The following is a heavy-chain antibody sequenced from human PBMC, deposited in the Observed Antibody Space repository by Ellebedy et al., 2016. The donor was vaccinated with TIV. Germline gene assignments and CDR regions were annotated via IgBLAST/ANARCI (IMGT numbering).Heavy chain of an antibody. V-gene: IGHV6-1*01. Sequence: SQTLSLTCAISGDSVSSKSAAWTWLRQSPWRGLECLGRTYYRSKWYNEYAVSVDSRITINSDTSKNQFSLQLSSVTPEETAIYYCAREIRAYDSWGQGTLVTVSS. J-gene: IGHJ4*02. CDR1: GDSVSSKSAA. CDR2: TYYRSKWYN. CDR3: AREIRAYDS.